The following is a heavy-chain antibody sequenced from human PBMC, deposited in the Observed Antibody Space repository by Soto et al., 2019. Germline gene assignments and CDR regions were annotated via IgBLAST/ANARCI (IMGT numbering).Heavy chain of an antibody. V-gene: IGHV3-30*18. D-gene: IGHD6-19*01. J-gene: IGHJ4*01. CDR3: AKEVAVAGDLDY. Sequence: PGGSLRLSCVACGFIFSSYGIHWVRQAPGKGLEWVGVISSDGETKYYADSVKGRFTISRDNSKNTMYLQMESLRPEDTAVYYCAKEVAVAGDLDYWGHGTLVTVSS. CDR2: ISSDGETK. CDR1: GFIFSSYG.